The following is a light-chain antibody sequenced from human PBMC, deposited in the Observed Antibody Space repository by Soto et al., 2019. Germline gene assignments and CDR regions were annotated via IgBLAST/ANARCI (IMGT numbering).Light chain of an antibody. CDR2: TAP. J-gene: IGKJ1*01. CDR3: LQHKTYPWT. Sequence: DIQMTQSPSAMSASVGDRVTITCRASQGISNSLAWLQQKPGKVPKSLIYTAPSLQSGVPSRFSGSGSGTEFTLTISSLQPEDFATYYCLQHKTYPWTFGQGTKVEIK. CDR1: QGISNS. V-gene: IGKV1-17*03.